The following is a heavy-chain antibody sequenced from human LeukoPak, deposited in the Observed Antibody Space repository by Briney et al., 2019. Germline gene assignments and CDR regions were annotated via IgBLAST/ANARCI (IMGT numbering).Heavy chain of an antibody. D-gene: IGHD2-15*01. J-gene: IGHJ4*02. V-gene: IGHV4-30-2*01. Sequence: SQTLPLTCAVSGGSISSGGYSWSWIRQPPGKGLEWIGYIYHSGSTYYNPSLKSRVTISVDRSKNQFSLKLSSVTAADTAVYYCARAQGYCSGGSCYRGYFDYWGQGTLVTVSS. CDR1: GGSISSGGYS. CDR3: ARAQGYCSGGSCYRGYFDY. CDR2: IYHSGST.